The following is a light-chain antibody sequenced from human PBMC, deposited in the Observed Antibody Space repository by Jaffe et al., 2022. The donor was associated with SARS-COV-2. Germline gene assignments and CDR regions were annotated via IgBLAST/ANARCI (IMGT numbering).Light chain of an antibody. CDR3: LQSYSSPFKFT. V-gene: IGKV1-39*01. Sequence: DIQMTQSPSSLFASPGDRVTITCRASQSISDYLSWYQHKPGRAPKLLIYGASNVQSGVPSRFSGSGSGTDFTLTISSLQPEDFVTYYCLQSYSSPFKFTFGQGTKLQIK. J-gene: IGKJ2*01. CDR1: QSISDY. CDR2: GAS.